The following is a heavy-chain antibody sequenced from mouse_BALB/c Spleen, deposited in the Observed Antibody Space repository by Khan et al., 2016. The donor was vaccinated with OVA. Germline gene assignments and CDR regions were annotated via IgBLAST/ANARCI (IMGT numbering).Heavy chain of an antibody. CDR2: IDPPNGNT. J-gene: IGHJ2*01. CDR3: ARRARK. V-gene: IGHV14-3*02. CDR1: GLNIKDTY. D-gene: IGHD3-3*01. Sequence: VQLQQSGAELVKSGATVKLSCTASGLNIKDTYMHWLKQWPEQGLEWIGRIDPPNGNTKYDPNFQGRVTITAETSSTTPYLQTSNLTSEDTAVYYCARRARKWGQGTTLTVAS.